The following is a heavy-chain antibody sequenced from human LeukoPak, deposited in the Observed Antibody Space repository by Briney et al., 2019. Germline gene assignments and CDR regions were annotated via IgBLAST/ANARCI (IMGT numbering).Heavy chain of an antibody. Sequence: PGGSLRLSCAASGFTFSSYAMSWVRQAPGKGLEWVAVISYDGSNKYYADSVKGRFTISRDNSKNTLYLQMNSLRAEDTAVYYCAKGSGWYSSSDGQLFDYWGQGTLVTVSS. V-gene: IGHV3-30*18. D-gene: IGHD6-19*01. CDR1: GFTFSSYA. CDR2: ISYDGSNK. CDR3: AKGSGWYSSSDGQLFDY. J-gene: IGHJ4*02.